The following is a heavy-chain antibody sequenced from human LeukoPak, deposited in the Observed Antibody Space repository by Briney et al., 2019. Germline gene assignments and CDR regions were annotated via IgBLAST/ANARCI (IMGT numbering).Heavy chain of an antibody. D-gene: IGHD3-10*01. CDR2: ISYDGSNK. J-gene: IGHJ4*02. Sequence: PGGSLRLSCAASGFTFSSYGMHWVRQAPGKGLEWVAVISYDGSNKYYADSVKGRFTISRDNSKNTLYLQMNSLRAEDTAVYYCAKRSELMVRGVYYFDYWGQGTLVTVSS. V-gene: IGHV3-30*18. CDR1: GFTFSSYG. CDR3: AKRSELMVRGVYYFDY.